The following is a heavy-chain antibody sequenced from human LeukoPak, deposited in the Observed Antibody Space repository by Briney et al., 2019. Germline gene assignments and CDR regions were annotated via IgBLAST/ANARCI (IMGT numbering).Heavy chain of an antibody. CDR2: MNPNSGNT. CDR3: AREQKPQYSSSWYSYFQH. Sequence: ASVKVSCKASGYTFTSYDINWVRQATGQGLEWMGWMNPNSGNTGYAQKFQGRVTMTRNTSISTAYMELSSLRSEDTAVYYCAREQKPQYSSSWYSYFQHWGQGTLVTVSS. CDR1: GYTFTSYD. V-gene: IGHV1-8*01. J-gene: IGHJ1*01. D-gene: IGHD6-13*01.